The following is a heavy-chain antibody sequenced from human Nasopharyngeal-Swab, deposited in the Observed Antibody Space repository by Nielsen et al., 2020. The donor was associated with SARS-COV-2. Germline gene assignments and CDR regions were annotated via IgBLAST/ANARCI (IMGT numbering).Heavy chain of an antibody. CDR3: ARVTGYYYYYMDV. D-gene: IGHD3-9*01. V-gene: IGHV4-34*01. J-gene: IGHJ6*03. Sequence: WILQPPGKGLEWIGEINHSGSTNYNPSLKSRVTISVDTSKNQFSLKLSSVTAADTAVYYCARVTGYYYYYMDVWGKGTTVTVSS. CDR2: INHSGST.